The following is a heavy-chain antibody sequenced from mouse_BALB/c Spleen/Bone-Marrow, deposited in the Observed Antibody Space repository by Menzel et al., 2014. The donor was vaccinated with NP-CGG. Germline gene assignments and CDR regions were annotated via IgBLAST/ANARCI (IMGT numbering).Heavy chain of an antibody. CDR2: IDPANGNT. CDR3: ASYYRYSIDY. J-gene: IGHJ2*01. CDR1: GFNIKDTY. V-gene: IGHV14-3*02. D-gene: IGHD2-14*01. Sequence: EVQLQQSGAELVKPGASVKLSCTGSGFNIKDTYMHWVKQSPEQGLEWIGRIDPANGNTKYDPKFQGKATITADTSSNAAYLQLSSLTSEDTAVYYCASYYRYSIDYWGQGTPLTVSS.